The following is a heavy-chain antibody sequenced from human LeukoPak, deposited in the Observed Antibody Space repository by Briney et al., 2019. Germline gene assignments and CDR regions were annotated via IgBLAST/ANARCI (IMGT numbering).Heavy chain of an antibody. CDR3: ARDWGSYCGGDCNDAFDI. J-gene: IGHJ3*02. CDR1: GGSISSSSYY. Sequence: SETLSLTCTVSGGSISSSSYYWGWIRQPPGKGLEWMGSIYYSGSTYYNPSLKSRVTISVDTSKNQFSLKLSSVTAADTAVYYCARDWGSYCGGDCNDAFDIWGQGTMVTVSS. D-gene: IGHD2-21*02. CDR2: IYYSGST. V-gene: IGHV4-39*07.